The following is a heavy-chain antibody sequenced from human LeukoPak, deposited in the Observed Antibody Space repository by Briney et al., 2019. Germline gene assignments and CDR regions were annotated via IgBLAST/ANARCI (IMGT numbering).Heavy chain of an antibody. D-gene: IGHD4-23*01. CDR1: GYTFTSYY. J-gene: IGHJ3*02. Sequence: ASVTVSCKASGYTFTSYYMHWVRQAPGQGLEWMGIINPSGGSTSYAQKFQGRVTMTRDTSTSTVYMELSSLRSEDTAVYYCARDAGNSSTGRNDAFDIWGQGTMVTVSS. CDR2: INPSGGST. V-gene: IGHV1-46*01. CDR3: ARDAGNSSTGRNDAFDI.